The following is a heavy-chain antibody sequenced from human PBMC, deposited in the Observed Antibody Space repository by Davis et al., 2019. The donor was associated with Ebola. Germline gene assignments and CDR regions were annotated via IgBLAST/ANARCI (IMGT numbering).Heavy chain of an antibody. CDR3: AAVGAIDI. D-gene: IGHD6-19*01. V-gene: IGHV4-38-2*02. Sequence: MPSETLSLTCTVSGYSISSGYYWGWIRQPPGKGLEWIGYIYYSGSTNYNPSLKSRVTISVDTSKNQFSLKLSSVTAADTAVYYCAAVGAIDIWGQGTMVTVSS. CDR2: IYYSGST. CDR1: GYSISSGYY. J-gene: IGHJ3*02.